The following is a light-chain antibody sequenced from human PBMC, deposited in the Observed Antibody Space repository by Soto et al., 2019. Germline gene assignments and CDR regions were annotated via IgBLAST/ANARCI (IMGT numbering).Light chain of an antibody. V-gene: IGKV3-15*01. CDR2: GAS. CDR3: QQYSNWPPAIT. J-gene: IGKJ5*01. Sequence: MVVTKSRAALCVSKEARAALSCRSIQNVGNNLVWYQQKPGQAPRLLIYGASTRAAGIPDRFSGSGSGTEFALIISSLQSDDVAVYYCQQYSNWPPAITYTRGTLLEIK. CDR1: QNVGNN.